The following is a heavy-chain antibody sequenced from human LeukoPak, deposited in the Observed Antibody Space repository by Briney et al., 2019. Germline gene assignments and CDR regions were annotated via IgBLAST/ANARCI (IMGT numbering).Heavy chain of an antibody. J-gene: IGHJ4*02. CDR2: ISWNSGSI. Sequence: GGSLRLSCAASGFTFDDYAMHWVRQAPGKGLEWASGISWNSGSIGYADSVKGRFTISRDNAKNSLYLQMNSLRAEDTALYYCAKDAAAGTGGIFDYWGQGTLVTVSS. V-gene: IGHV3-9*01. D-gene: IGHD6-13*01. CDR1: GFTFDDYA. CDR3: AKDAAAGTGGIFDY.